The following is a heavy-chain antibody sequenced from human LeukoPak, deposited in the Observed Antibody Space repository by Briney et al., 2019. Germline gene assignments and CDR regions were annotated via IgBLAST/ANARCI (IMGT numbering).Heavy chain of an antibody. J-gene: IGHJ6*03. CDR2: INHSGST. CDR3: ARAPVTTGPYYYYYYYMDV. V-gene: IGHV4-34*01. D-gene: IGHD4-11*01. Sequence: PSETLSLTCAVYGGSFSGYYWSWIRQPPGKGLEWIGEINHSGSTDYNPSLKSRVTISVDTSKNQFSLKLSSVTAADTAVYYCARAPVTTGPYYYYYYYMDVWGKGTTVTVSS. CDR1: GGSFSGYY.